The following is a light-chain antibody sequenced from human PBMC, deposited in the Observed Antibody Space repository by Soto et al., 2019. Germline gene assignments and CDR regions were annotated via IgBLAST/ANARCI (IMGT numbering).Light chain of an antibody. CDR3: QSYDSTLGARYV. CDR1: SSNIGAGYD. CDR2: GNI. V-gene: IGLV1-40*01. J-gene: IGLJ1*01. Sequence: QSVLTQPPSVSGAPGQRVTISCTGSSSNIGAGYDVHWYQQRPGTAPKLLIFGNINRPSGVPDRFSGSKSGTSASLAITGLQAEDEGDYYCQSYDSTLGARYVFGTGTKSPS.